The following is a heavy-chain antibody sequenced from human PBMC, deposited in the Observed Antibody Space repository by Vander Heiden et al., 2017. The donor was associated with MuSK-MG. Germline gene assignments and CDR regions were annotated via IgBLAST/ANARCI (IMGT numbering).Heavy chain of an antibody. J-gene: IGHJ4*02. V-gene: IGHV1-69*01. D-gene: IGHD4-17*01. Sequence: QVQLVQSGAEVKKPGSSVKVSCKDSGGPFASYAISWVRQAPGQGLEWMGGIIPIFGTANYAQKFQGRVTITADESTSTAYMELRSLRSEDTAVYYFARGYGDYFAHDYWGQGTLVTVSS. CDR3: ARGYGDYFAHDY. CDR2: IIPIFGTA. CDR1: GGPFASYA.